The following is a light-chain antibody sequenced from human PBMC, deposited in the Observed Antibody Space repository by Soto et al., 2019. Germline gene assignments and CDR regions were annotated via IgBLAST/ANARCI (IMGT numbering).Light chain of an antibody. J-gene: IGKJ3*01. Sequence: DIQMTQSPSSLSAAVGDRVTITCRASQSISSYLNWYQQKPGKAPKLLIYAASSLQSGVPSRFSGSGSGTDFTLTISSLQPEDFATYYCQQSHSTVTFGPGTKVDIK. V-gene: IGKV1-39*01. CDR1: QSISSY. CDR3: QQSHSTVT. CDR2: AAS.